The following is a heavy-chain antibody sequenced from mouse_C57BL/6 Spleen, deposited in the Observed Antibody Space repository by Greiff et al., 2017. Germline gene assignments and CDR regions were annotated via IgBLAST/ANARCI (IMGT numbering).Heavy chain of an antibody. CDR1: GYTFTSYW. J-gene: IGHJ1*03. CDR2: IDPSDSYT. Sequence: QVQLQQPGAELVMPGASVKLSCKASGYTFTSYWMHWVKQRPGQGLEWIGEIDPSDSYTNYNHKFKGKSTLTVDKSSSTAYMKLSSLTSDDSAVYYCAIYCGSSYWYFDVWGTGTTVTVSA. D-gene: IGHD1-1*01. V-gene: IGHV1-69*01. CDR3: AIYCGSSYWYFDV.